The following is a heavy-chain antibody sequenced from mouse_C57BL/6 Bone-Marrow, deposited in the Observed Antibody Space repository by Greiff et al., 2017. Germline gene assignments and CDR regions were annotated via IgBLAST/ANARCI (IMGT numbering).Heavy chain of an antibody. Sequence: VQLQQSGPELVKPGASVTISCKASGYSFTGYYMNWVKQSPEKSLEWIGEINPSTGGTTYNQKFKAKATLTVDKSSSTAYMQRKSLTSEDSAVYYCERAPYSNYPAGFAYWGQGTLVTVSA. CDR1: GYSFTGYY. J-gene: IGHJ3*01. D-gene: IGHD2-5*01. V-gene: IGHV1-42*01. CDR3: ERAPYSNYPAGFAY. CDR2: INPSTGGT.